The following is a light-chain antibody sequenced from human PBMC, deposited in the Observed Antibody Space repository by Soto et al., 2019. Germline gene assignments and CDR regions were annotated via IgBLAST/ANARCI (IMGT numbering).Light chain of an antibody. CDR2: EGS. J-gene: IGLJ2*01. CDR1: SSDVGSYNL. CDR3: CSYAGSKVV. V-gene: IGLV2-23*01. Sequence: QSALTQPASVSGSPGQSITISCTGTSSDVGSYNLVSWYQQHPGKAPKLMIYEGSKRHSGVSNRFSGSKSGNTASLTISGLQAEDEADYYCCSYAGSKVVFGGGTQLTVL.